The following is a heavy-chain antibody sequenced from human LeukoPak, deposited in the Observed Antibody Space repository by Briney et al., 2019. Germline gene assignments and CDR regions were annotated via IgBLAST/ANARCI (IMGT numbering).Heavy chain of an antibody. J-gene: IGHJ4*02. Sequence: SQTLSLTCTVSGGSISSGGYYWSWIRQPPGKGLEWIGYICHSGSTYYNPSLKSRVTISVDKSKNQFSLKLSSVTAADTAVYYCATLRTSSGWYTYWGQGTLVTVSS. D-gene: IGHD6-19*01. CDR1: GGSISSGGYY. V-gene: IGHV4-30-2*01. CDR3: ATLRTSSGWYTY. CDR2: ICHSGST.